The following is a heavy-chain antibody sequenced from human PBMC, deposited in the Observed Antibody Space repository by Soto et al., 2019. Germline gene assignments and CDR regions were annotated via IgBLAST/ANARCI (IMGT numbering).Heavy chain of an antibody. V-gene: IGHV3-11*06. D-gene: IGHD6-13*01. CDR1: GFTFSDYY. CDR2: ISTTGDYT. Sequence: VGSLRLSCAASGFTFSDYYMTWIRQAPGEGLEWVSYISTTGDYTNYADSVKGRFTISRDNAKNSLYLQMNSLRAEDTAVYYCARDRDLTSSWSFDYWGQGTLVTVSS. CDR3: ARDRDLTSSWSFDY. J-gene: IGHJ4*02.